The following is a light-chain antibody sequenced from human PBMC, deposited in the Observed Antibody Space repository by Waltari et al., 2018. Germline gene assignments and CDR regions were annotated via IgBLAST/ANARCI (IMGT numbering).Light chain of an antibody. CDR3: QQYNGWPRT. Sequence: EIVMTQSPATLSVSPGERSTLSCRASQSISSNSAWYQQKPGQAPRHLIYGASTRATGIPVRVSGSGCGTDFTLTISSLQSGGFAVYHCQQYNGWPRTFGQGTKVEIK. V-gene: IGKV3-15*01. J-gene: IGKJ1*01. CDR1: QSISSN. CDR2: GAS.